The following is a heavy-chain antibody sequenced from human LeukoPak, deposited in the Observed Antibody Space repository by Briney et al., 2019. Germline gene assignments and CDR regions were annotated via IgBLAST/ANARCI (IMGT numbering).Heavy chain of an antibody. D-gene: IGHD6-19*01. Sequence: GESLKISCKGSGYSFTSYWISWVRQMPGKGLDWMGRIDPSDSYTNYSPSFQGHVTISADKSISTVYLQWSSLKASDTAMYYCARHSAGIVVAGNWGQGTLVTVSS. CDR1: GYSFTSYW. CDR2: IDPSDSYT. J-gene: IGHJ4*02. V-gene: IGHV5-10-1*01. CDR3: ARHSAGIVVAGN.